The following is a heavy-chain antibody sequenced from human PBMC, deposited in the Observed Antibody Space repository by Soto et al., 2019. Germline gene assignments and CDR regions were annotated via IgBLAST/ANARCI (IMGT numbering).Heavy chain of an antibody. V-gene: IGHV4-31*03. Sequence: QVQLQESGPGLVKPSQTLSLTCTVSGGSISSGGYYWSCIRQHPGKGLEWIGYIYYSGSTYYNPSRKSRVTIGVDTSKNQFAVKRSAVTAADTAVYYCAASCVGCGGCNDYGMDGWGQGTTGTGSS. CDR1: GGSISSGGYY. CDR2: IYYSGST. J-gene: IGHJ6*02. D-gene: IGHD2-21*01. CDR3: AASCVGCGGCNDYGMDG.